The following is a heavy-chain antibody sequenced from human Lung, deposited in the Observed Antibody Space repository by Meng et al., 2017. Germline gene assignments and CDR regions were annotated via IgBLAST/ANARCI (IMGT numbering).Heavy chain of an antibody. Sequence: QVHLVQSGAEVREPGASAKVSCTASGYPFTNYGISWVRQAPGQGLEWMGWISVYNVNTNYAQKFQGRVTMTTDTSTSTTYMKLRSLRSDDTGVYYCARSPYSSGWPNFDSWGQGTLVTVSS. CDR1: GYPFTNYG. CDR3: ARSPYSSGWPNFDS. J-gene: IGHJ4*02. CDR2: ISVYNVNT. D-gene: IGHD6-19*01. V-gene: IGHV1-18*01.